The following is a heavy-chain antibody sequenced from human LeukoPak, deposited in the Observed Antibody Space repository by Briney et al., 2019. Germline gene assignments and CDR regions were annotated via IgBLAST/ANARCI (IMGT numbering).Heavy chain of an antibody. J-gene: IGHJ4*02. V-gene: IGHV4-59*01. Sequence: PSETLSLTRTVSGGSISSYYWSWIRQPPGKGLEWIGYIYSGGSTNYNPSLKSRVTISVDTSKNQFSLKPSSVTAADTAVYYCARPHGGSGYYPFDYWGQGTLLTVSS. CDR2: IYSGGST. CDR1: GGSISSYY. D-gene: IGHD3-22*01. CDR3: ARPHGGSGYYPFDY.